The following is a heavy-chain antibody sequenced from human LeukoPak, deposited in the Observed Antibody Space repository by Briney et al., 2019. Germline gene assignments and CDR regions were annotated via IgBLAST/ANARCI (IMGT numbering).Heavy chain of an antibody. CDR2: ISGSGGST. J-gene: IGHJ4*02. D-gene: IGHD2-21*02. CDR1: GFTFSSYG. Sequence: GGSLRLSCAASGFTFSSYGMSWVRQAPGKGLGWVSAISGSGGSTYYADSVRGRFTISRDNSKNTLYLQMNSLRAEDTAVYYCAKGRGRFIVVVTALDYWGQGTLVTVSS. CDR3: AKGRGRFIVVVTALDY. V-gene: IGHV3-23*01.